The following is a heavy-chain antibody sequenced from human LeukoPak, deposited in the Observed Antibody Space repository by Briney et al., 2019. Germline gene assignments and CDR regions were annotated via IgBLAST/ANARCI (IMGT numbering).Heavy chain of an antibody. V-gene: IGHV3-30*18. CDR3: AKGPLRGTAAAIDY. CDR1: GFTFNNYG. D-gene: IGHD2-2*01. CDR2: ISYDGRNI. Sequence: GGSLRLSCAASGFTFNNYGMHWVRQAPGKGLEWVAVISYDGRNIHYPDSVKGRFTISRDISTDTLWLQMDSLRTEDTAVYHCAKGPLRGTAAAIDYWGQGTLVTVSS. J-gene: IGHJ4*02.